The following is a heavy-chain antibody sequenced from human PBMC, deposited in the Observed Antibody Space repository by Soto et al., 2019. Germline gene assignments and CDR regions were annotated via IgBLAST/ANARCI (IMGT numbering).Heavy chain of an antibody. V-gene: IGHV3-15*01. J-gene: IGHJ4*02. CDR3: PTDGATLPYYFRH. Sequence: PGGSMRLSCVASGFTFRDAWMHWVRQATGKGLEWVGRIKNIAQGGTADYATAVKDRFIISREDSKNTVYLQMNSLKTEDTAVYYCPTDGATLPYYFRHWGQGVQVTGSS. D-gene: IGHD2-21*01. CDR2: IKNIAQGGTA. CDR1: GFTFRDAW.